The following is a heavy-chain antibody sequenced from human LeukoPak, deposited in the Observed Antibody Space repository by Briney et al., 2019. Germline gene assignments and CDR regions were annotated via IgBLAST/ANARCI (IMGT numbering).Heavy chain of an antibody. V-gene: IGHV4-34*01. Sequence: EIIHSGSTKHNPSLKRRVTISVETYKKQFFLKLSSVTAADTAVYYCARGLRSSSWDYLDYWGQGTLVTVSS. D-gene: IGHD6-13*01. CDR2: IIHSGST. CDR3: ARGLRSSSWDYLDY. J-gene: IGHJ4*02.